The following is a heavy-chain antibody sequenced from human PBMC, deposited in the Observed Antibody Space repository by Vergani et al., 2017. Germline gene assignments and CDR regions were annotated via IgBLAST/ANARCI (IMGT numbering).Heavy chain of an antibody. V-gene: IGHV3-23*04. CDR2: ISGSGGST. Sequence: EVQLVESGGGLIHPGGSLRLSCEGSGFSFSGYWMHWVRQSPEKGLVWVSAISGSGGSTYYADSVKGRFTISRDNSKNTLYLQMNSLRAEDTAVYYCAKDTPPIVVVPAAPHDAFDIWGQGTMVTVSS. CDR1: GFSFSGYW. J-gene: IGHJ3*02. D-gene: IGHD2-2*01. CDR3: AKDTPPIVVVPAAPHDAFDI.